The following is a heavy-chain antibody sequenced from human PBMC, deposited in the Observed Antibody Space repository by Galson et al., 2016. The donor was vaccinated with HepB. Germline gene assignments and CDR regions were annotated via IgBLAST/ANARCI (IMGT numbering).Heavy chain of an antibody. CDR1: GFTFSSYS. CDR3: ARDLRRSSSSSDY. J-gene: IGHJ4*02. CDR2: ISSSSSYI. Sequence: SLRLSCAASGFTFSSYSMNWVRQAPGKGLEWVSSISSSSSYIYYADSVKGRFTISRDHAKNSLYLQMNSLRAEDTAVYYCARDLRRSSSSSDYWGQGTLVTVSS. V-gene: IGHV3-21*06. D-gene: IGHD6-6*01.